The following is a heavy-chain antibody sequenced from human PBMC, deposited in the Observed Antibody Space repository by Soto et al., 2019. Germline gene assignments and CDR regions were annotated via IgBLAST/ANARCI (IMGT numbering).Heavy chain of an antibody. V-gene: IGHV4-34*01. CDR3: ATRSLHYYDSSGYYYLEYLDD. Sequence: SVTLSLTCAFDGWSFSGYYWILLRQPHGKGLEWIGEINHSGSTNYNPSLKSRVTISVDTSKNQFSLKLSSVTAADTAVYYCATRSLHYYDSSGYYYLEYLDDWGQGTL. J-gene: IGHJ4*02. CDR2: INHSGST. CDR1: GWSFSGYY. D-gene: IGHD3-22*01.